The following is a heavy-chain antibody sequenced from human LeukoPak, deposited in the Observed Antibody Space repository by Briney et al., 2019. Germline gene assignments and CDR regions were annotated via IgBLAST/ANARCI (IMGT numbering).Heavy chain of an antibody. CDR2: IYPSGST. V-gene: IGHV4-4*09. CDR1: GASIRGSY. J-gene: IGHJ5*02. D-gene: IGHD5-24*01. CDR3: ARRDNRDNYNSP. Sequence: SETLSLTCTVSGASIRGSYWSWIRQPPGRTQEWIGYIYPSGSTNYNPSLKGRVTMSVDTSKNQFSLKLSSVTAADTAVYYCARRDNRDNYNSPWGQGTLVTVSS.